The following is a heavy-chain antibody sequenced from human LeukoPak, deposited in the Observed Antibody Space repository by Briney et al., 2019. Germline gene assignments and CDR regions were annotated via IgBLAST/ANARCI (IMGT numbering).Heavy chain of an antibody. CDR1: GYTFTSYD. D-gene: IGHD3-22*01. Sequence: ASAKVSCKASGYTFTSYDINWVRQATGQGLEWMGWMNPNSGNTGYAQKFQGRVTMTRNTSISTAYMELSSLRSEDTAVCYCARVGYYYDSSGYYSDAFDIWGQGTMVTVSS. CDR2: MNPNSGNT. J-gene: IGHJ3*02. CDR3: ARVGYYYDSSGYYSDAFDI. V-gene: IGHV1-8*01.